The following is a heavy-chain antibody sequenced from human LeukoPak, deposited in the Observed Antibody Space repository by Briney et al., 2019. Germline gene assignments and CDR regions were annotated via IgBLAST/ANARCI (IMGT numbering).Heavy chain of an antibody. D-gene: IGHD4/OR15-4a*01. CDR1: GYTFTGYY. CDR2: INPNNGGT. V-gene: IGHV1-2*02. CDR3: ARPLLWWPQVGYFDN. Sequence: ASVKVSCKASGYTFTGYYMHWVRQAPGQGLEWMGWINPNNGGTNYAQKFQGRVTMTRGTSISTAYMELSRLTSDDTAVYYCARPLLWWPQVGYFDNWGQGTLVTVSS. J-gene: IGHJ4*02.